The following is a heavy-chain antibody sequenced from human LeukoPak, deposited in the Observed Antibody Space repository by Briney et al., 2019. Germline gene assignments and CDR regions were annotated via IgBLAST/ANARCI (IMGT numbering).Heavy chain of an antibody. V-gene: IGHV4-34*01. CDR1: GGSFSGYY. CDR3: ARPGRFLLHVAGTSGVDAFDI. Sequence: SETLSLTCAVYGGSFSGYYWSWIRQPPGKGLEWIGEINHSGSTNYNPSLKSRVTISVDTSKNQFSLKLSSVTAADTAVYYCARPGRFLLHVAGTSGVDAFDIWGQGTMVTVSS. D-gene: IGHD3-3*01. J-gene: IGHJ3*02. CDR2: INHSGST.